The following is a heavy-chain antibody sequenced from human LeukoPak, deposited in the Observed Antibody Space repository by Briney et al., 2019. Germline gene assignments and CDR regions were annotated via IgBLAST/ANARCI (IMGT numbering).Heavy chain of an antibody. CDR3: TKSMVRGTPLRWFDP. D-gene: IGHD3-10*01. J-gene: IGHJ5*02. CDR1: GDSVSSGSYY. Sequence: SETLSLTCTVSGDSVSSGSYYWSWIRQPAGKGLEWIGRIYTRGNTDYNPSLKSRVTISIDKSKNQFSLKLSSVTAADTAVYYCTKSMVRGTPLRWFDPWGQGTLVTVSS. V-gene: IGHV4-61*02. CDR2: IYTRGNT.